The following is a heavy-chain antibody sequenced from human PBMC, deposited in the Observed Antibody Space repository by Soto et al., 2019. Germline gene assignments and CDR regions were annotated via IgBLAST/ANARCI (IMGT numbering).Heavy chain of an antibody. CDR2: IYPGDSDT. CDR3: TRWIQPNHRYGMDV. CDR1: GYSFTSYW. J-gene: IGHJ6*02. Sequence: GESLKISCKGSGYSFTSYWIGWVRQMPGKGLEWMGIIYPGDSDTRYSPSFQGQVTISADKSISTAYLQWTSLKASDTAMYNRTRWIQPNHRYGMDVWGQGTTVTGSS. V-gene: IGHV5-51*01. D-gene: IGHD5-18*01.